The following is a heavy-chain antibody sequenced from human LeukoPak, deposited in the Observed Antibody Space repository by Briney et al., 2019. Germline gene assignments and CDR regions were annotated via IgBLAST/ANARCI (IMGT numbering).Heavy chain of an antibody. CDR2: IYHTGST. CDR1: GYSISSGYY. Sequence: PSETRSLTCTVSGYSISSGYYWGWIRQPPGKGLEWIVNIYHTGSTYYNPSLKSRVTISVDTSKNQFSLKLSSVTAADTAVYYCTHSGSYYGDWFDPWGQGILVTVSS. V-gene: IGHV4-38-2*02. D-gene: IGHD1-26*01. CDR3: THSGSYYGDWFDP. J-gene: IGHJ5*02.